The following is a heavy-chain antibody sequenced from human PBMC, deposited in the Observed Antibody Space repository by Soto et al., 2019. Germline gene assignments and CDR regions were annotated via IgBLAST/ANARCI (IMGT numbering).Heavy chain of an antibody. J-gene: IGHJ3*02. D-gene: IGHD5-12*01. V-gene: IGHV1-69*06. CDR2: IIPVFGTT. CDR3: AGDLGGSSGYDGFDI. Sequence: QVQLVQSGAEVKKPGSSVKVSCRASGGTFSNYAISWVRQAPGQGLEWMGNIIPVFGTTNFARKFLGRVTITADKSTGTAYMELSSLRSEDTAVYYCAGDLGGSSGYDGFDIWGQGTMVTVSS. CDR1: GGTFSNYA.